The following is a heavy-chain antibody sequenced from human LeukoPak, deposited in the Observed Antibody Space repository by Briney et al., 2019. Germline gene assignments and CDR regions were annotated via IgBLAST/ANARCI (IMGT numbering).Heavy chain of an antibody. CDR3: ARDAGNYGGNSEAFDI. Sequence: SQTLSVTCTVSGGSISSGVYYWSWIRQHPGKGLGWIRYIYYSGSTYYNPSLKSRVTISVDTSKNQFSLTLSSVTAADTDVYYCARDAGNYGGNSEAFDIWGQGTMVTVSS. CDR1: GGSISSGVYY. CDR2: IYYSGST. D-gene: IGHD4-23*01. J-gene: IGHJ3*02. V-gene: IGHV4-31*03.